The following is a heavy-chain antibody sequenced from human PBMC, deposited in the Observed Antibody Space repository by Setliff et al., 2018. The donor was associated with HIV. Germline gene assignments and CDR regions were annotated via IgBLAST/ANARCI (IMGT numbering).Heavy chain of an antibody. V-gene: IGHV3-23*01. J-gene: IGHJ6*03. Sequence: GGSLRLSCAASGFTFSSYTMSWVRQAPGKGLEWVSGIYDSGDRTYYADSVKGRFTISRDNSKNSLYLQMNSLRAEDTAVYYCARAYYHHSGGYWSTDYYYSYMDVWGKGTTVTVSS. D-gene: IGHD3-22*01. CDR3: ARAYYHHSGGYWSTDYYYSYMDV. CDR2: IYDSGDRT. CDR1: GFTFSSYT.